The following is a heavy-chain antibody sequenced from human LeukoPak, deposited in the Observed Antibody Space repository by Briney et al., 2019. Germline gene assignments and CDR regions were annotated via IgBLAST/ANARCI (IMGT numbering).Heavy chain of an antibody. V-gene: IGHV4-34*01. Sequence: SETLSLTCTVYGGYYWSWIRQPPGKGLEWIGESDHGGSTKYNPSLKSRVTISVDTSKNQFSLKLTSVTAADTAVYYCARGVTMIVVVIHDWYFDLWGRGTLVTVSS. CDR3: ARGVTMIVVVIHDWYFDL. CDR2: SDHGGST. CDR1: GGYY. J-gene: IGHJ2*01. D-gene: IGHD3-22*01.